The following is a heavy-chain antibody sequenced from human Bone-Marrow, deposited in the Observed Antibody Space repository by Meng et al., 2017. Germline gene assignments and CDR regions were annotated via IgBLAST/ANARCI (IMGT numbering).Heavy chain of an antibody. D-gene: IGHD5-12*01. CDR2: ISSSSSYI. CDR1: GFTFSSYS. CDR3: ARENGGYDFFDY. Sequence: GESLKISCAASGFTFSSYSMNWVRQAPGKGLEWVSSISSSSSYIYYADSVKGRFTISRDNAKNSLYLQMNSLRAEDTAVYYCARENGGYDFFDYWGQGTLVTVSS. V-gene: IGHV3-21*01. J-gene: IGHJ4*02.